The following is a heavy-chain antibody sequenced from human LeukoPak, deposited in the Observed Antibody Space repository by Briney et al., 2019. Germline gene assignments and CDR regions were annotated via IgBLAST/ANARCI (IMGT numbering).Heavy chain of an antibody. CDR3: ARPYCSGGSCYVDY. CDR1: GFTFDDYA. J-gene: IGHJ4*02. CDR2: INWNGGST. V-gene: IGHV3-20*04. Sequence: PGRSLRLSCAASGFTFDDYAMHWVRQAPGKGLEWVSGINWNGGSTGYADSVKGRFTISRDNAKNSLYLQMNSLRAEDTALYYCARPYCSGGSCYVDYWGQGTLVTVSS. D-gene: IGHD2-15*01.